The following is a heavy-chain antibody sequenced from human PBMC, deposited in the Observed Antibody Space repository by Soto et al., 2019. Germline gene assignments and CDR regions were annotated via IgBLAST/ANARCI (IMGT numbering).Heavy chain of an antibody. J-gene: IGHJ4*02. CDR3: ARVSFNALLRFPFDL. Sequence: QVQLVQSGAEVKKPGASVKVSCKASGYSFTSYDVNWVRQASGQGLEWMGWMNPNSGSTVIAQKFQGRVNMTRDSSISTAYMELSRLRPDDSAIYYCARVSFNALLRFPFDLWGQGTEVTVSS. V-gene: IGHV1-8*01. CDR1: GYSFTSYD. CDR2: MNPNSGST. D-gene: IGHD2-15*01.